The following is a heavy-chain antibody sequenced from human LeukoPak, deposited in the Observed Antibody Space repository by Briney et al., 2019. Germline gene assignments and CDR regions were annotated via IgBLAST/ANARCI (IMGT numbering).Heavy chain of an antibody. J-gene: IGHJ4*02. V-gene: IGHV4-39*07. CDR1: GGSISTRSYY. Sequence: SETLSLTCTVSGGSISTRSYYWGWIRQPPGKGLEWIASIYYSGSTYYNAPLKSRVTISLDTSKNQFSLNLSSVTAADTAVYYCARSSVGSGSNFDYWGQGTLVTVSS. D-gene: IGHD3-10*01. CDR3: ARSSVGSGSNFDY. CDR2: IYYSGST.